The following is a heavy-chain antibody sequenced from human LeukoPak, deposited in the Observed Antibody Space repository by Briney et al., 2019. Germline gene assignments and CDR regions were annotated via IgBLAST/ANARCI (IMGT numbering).Heavy chain of an antibody. J-gene: IGHJ6*02. CDR2: FDLGSGEI. CDR1: GYSITVLS. Sequence: ASVKVACKVSGYSITVLSTHWVRQAPGKGLEWMGGFDLGSGEIIYEQKFQDRVTMTEDTSTDTAYMELRSLRSDDTAVYYCARVKFGSGSYYYGGFHYYYGMDVWGQGTTVTVSS. V-gene: IGHV1-24*01. CDR3: ARVKFGSGSYYYGGFHYYYGMDV. D-gene: IGHD3-10*01.